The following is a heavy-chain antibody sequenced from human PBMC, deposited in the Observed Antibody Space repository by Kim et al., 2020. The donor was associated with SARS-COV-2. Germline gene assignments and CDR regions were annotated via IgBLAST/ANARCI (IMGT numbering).Heavy chain of an antibody. V-gene: IGHV3-23*01. J-gene: IGHJ4*02. D-gene: IGHD5-12*01. CDR3: TKGGLRSGFDF. CDR2: SK. Sequence: SKAYADSVKGRFTITRDKSKTTLYLQMNSLGGDETAIYYCTKGGLRSGFDFRGQGTLVTVSS.